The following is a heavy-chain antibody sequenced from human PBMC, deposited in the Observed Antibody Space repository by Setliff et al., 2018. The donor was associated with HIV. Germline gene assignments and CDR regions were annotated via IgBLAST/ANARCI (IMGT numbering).Heavy chain of an antibody. V-gene: IGHV1-18*01. J-gene: IGHJ4*02. Sequence: ASVKVSCKASGATFSSYGISWVRQAPGQGLEWMGWISAYNGNTNYAQKLQGRVTMTTDTSTSTAYMELRSLRSDDTAVYYCARGGGGYNFWSGYPSFDYWGQGTLVTVSS. CDR3: ARGGGGYNFWSGYPSFDY. CDR1: GATFSSYG. CDR2: ISAYNGNT. D-gene: IGHD3-3*01.